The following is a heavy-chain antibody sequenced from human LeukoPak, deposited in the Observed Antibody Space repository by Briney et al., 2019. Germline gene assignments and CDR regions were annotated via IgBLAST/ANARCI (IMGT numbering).Heavy chain of an antibody. CDR1: GFTFDDYG. J-gene: IGHJ4*02. CDR3: ARFGRSGGGFDY. CDR2: INWNGGST. Sequence: PVGSLRLSCAASGFTFDDYGMSWVRQAPGKGLEWVSGINWNGGSTGYADSVKGRFTISRDNAKNSMYLQMNSLRAEDTALYHCARFGRSGGGFDYWGQGTLVTVSS. D-gene: IGHD4-23*01. V-gene: IGHV3-20*01.